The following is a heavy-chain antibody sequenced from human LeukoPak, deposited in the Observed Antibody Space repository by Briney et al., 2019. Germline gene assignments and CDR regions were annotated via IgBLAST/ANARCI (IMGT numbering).Heavy chain of an antibody. CDR2: IYYSWST. CDR3: ATRYASGNHHFGH. CDR1: GGSISSGDYY. J-gene: IGHJ4*02. V-gene: IGHV4-31*11. D-gene: IGHD3-10*01. Sequence: PSETLSLTCAVSGGSISSGDYYWSWIRQHPGKGLEWIGDIYYSWSTTYNSSLKSRVTISVGTSKNQFSLKLSSVTVADTAVYYCATRYASGNHHFGHWGQGTLVTVSS.